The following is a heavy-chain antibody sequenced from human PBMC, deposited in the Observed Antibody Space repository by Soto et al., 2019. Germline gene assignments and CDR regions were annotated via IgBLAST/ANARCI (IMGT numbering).Heavy chain of an antibody. CDR1: GYTFTSYG. D-gene: IGHD5-12*01. V-gene: IGHV1-18*01. CDR2: ISAYNGNT. Sequence: QVQLVQSGAEVKKPGASVKVSCKASGYTFTSYGISWVRQAPGQGLEWMGWISAYNGNTNYAQKLQGRVTMTTYTSTSPAYRELRSLRSDDTAVYYCARDHPGDIVATNERDFDYWGKGTLVTVSS. J-gene: IGHJ4*02. CDR3: ARDHPGDIVATNERDFDY.